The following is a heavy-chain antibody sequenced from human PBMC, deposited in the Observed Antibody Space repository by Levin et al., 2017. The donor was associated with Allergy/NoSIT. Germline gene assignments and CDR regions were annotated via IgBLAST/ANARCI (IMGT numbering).Heavy chain of an antibody. D-gene: IGHD6-6*01. CDR3: TRGQYVAASSGWFDP. CDR2: VHTGGDT. CDR1: GFTFSDYD. Sequence: GGSLRLSCAASGFTFSDYDMHWVRQVPGKGLEWVSAVHTGGDTYYSGSVKGRFTVSRENAKNSLYLQMNSLRVGDTAVYYCTRGQYVAASSGWFDPWGQGTLVTVSS. J-gene: IGHJ5*02. V-gene: IGHV3-13*01.